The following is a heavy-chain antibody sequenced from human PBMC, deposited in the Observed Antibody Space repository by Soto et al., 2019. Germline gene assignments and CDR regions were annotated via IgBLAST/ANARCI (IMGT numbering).Heavy chain of an antibody. Sequence: QITLKESGPTLMEPTQPLTLTCTFSGFSLSTSGVGVGWIRQPPRKALEWLALIYWDDDMRYSPSLRSILTIAKDTSENQVVLTMTNMDPVDTATYYCARLLGYCSGSNCRYYFYSWCQGTLVTFSS. J-gene: IGHJ4*02. CDR3: ARLLGYCSGSNCRYYFYS. CDR1: GFSLSTSGVG. D-gene: IGHD2-2*01. CDR2: IYWDDDM. V-gene: IGHV2-5*02.